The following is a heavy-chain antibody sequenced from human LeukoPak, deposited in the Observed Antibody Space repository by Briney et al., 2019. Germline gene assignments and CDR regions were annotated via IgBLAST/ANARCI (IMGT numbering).Heavy chain of an antibody. CDR3: ARVPAYGGKNRYFDL. CDR1: GYTFTSYY. CDR2: INPSGGST. V-gene: IGHV1-46*03. J-gene: IGHJ2*01. Sequence: ASVKVSCKASGYTFTSYYMHWVRQAPGQGLEWIGIINPSGGSTSYAQKFQGRVTMTRDTSTSTVCMELSSLRSEDTAVYYCARVPAYGGKNRYFDLWGRGTLVTVSS. D-gene: IGHD4-23*01.